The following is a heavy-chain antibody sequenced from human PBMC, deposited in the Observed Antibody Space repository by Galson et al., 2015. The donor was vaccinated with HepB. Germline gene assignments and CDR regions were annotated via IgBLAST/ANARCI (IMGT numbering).Heavy chain of an antibody. J-gene: IGHJ4*02. CDR1: GFTFSSYA. D-gene: IGHD3-22*01. CDR3: AKDQPQDSSGYYYHGYFDY. Sequence: LRLSCAASGFTFSSYAMSWVRQAPGKGLEWVSAISGSGGSTYYADSVKGRFTISRDNSKNALYLQMNSLRAEDTAVYYCAKDQPQDSSGYYYHGYFDYWGQGTLVTVSS. CDR2: ISGSGGST. V-gene: IGHV3-23*01.